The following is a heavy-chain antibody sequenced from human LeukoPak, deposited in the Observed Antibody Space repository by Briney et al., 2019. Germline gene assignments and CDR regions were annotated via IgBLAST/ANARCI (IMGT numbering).Heavy chain of an antibody. CDR2: ISGDGGST. J-gene: IGHJ4*02. D-gene: IGHD4-23*01. CDR1: GFTFDDYA. CDR3: AKPSRPYYGGNSEADY. V-gene: IGHV3-43*02. Sequence: GGSLRLSCAASGFTFDDYAMHWVRQAPGKGLEWVSLISGDGGSTYYADSVKGRFTISRDNSKNSLYLQMNSLRPEDTALYYCAKPSRPYYGGNSEADYWGQGNLVTVSS.